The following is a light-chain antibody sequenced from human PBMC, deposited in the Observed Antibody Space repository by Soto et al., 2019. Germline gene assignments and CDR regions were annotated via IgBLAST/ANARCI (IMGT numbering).Light chain of an antibody. CDR3: SSYAGSNNLV. V-gene: IGLV2-8*01. CDR2: EVN. J-gene: IGLJ3*02. CDR1: SSDIGGYDY. Sequence: QSALTQPPSASWSPGQSVTISCTGTSSDIGGYDYVSWYQQHPGKAPKLIIYEVNKRPSGVPDRFSGSKSGNTASLTVSGLQAEDEADYYCSSYAGSNNLVFAGGTKVTVL.